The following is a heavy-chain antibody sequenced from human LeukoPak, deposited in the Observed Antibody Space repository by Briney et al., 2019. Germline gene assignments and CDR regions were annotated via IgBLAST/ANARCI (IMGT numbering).Heavy chain of an antibody. CDR2: IYYSGST. J-gene: IGHJ4*02. V-gene: IGHV4-59*01. Sequence: TSETLSLTCTVSGGSISSYYWSWIRQPPGKGLEWIGYIYYSGSTNYNPSLKSRVTISVDTSKNQFSLKLSSVTAADTAVYYCARGEWRLVPDSWGQGTLVTVSS. CDR1: GGSISSYY. D-gene: IGHD6-19*01. CDR3: ARGEWRLVPDS.